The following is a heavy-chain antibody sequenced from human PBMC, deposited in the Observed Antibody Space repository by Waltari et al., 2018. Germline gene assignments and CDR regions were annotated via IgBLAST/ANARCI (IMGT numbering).Heavy chain of an antibody. J-gene: IGHJ3*01. Sequence: QLQLQESGPRLVRPSETLSLICRVSGVSITSNRHYWAWIRQSPGPGLEWIGTGSYSGTTYTSPSLKSRVSVARDTSKNQGSLILGSVTAADMAVYYCATYIGASVGTAAFDVWGQGTMVTVSS. CDR2: GSYSGTT. CDR1: GVSITSNRHY. D-gene: IGHD5-12*01. CDR3: ATYIGASVGTAAFDV. V-gene: IGHV4-39*01.